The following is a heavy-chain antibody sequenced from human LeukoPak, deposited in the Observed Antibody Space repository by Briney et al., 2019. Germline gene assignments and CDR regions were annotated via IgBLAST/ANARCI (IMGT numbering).Heavy chain of an antibody. CDR3: ARGPRGIPTVTTSLDY. CDR2: INHSGST. J-gene: IGHJ4*02. V-gene: IGHV4-34*01. CDR1: GGSFSGYY. D-gene: IGHD4-11*01. Sequence: PSETLSLTCAVYGGSFSGYYWSWIRQPPGKGREWIGEINHSGSTNYNPSLKSRVTISVDTSKNQFSLKLSSVTAADTAVYYCARGPRGIPTVTTSLDYWGQGTLVTVSS.